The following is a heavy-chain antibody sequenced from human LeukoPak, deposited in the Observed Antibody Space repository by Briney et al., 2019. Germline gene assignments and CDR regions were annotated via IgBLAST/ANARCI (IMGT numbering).Heavy chain of an antibody. Sequence: SETLSLTCPVSGGSISSYYWSWIRQPPGRGLEWIGYIYYSGSTNYNPSLKSRVTISVDTSKNQFSLKLSSVTPEDTAEYYCAGTTDYSSFLAYWGQGTLVTVSS. D-gene: IGHD4-11*01. CDR2: IYYSGST. CDR1: GGSISSYY. V-gene: IGHV4-59*12. CDR3: AGTTDYSSFLAY. J-gene: IGHJ4*02.